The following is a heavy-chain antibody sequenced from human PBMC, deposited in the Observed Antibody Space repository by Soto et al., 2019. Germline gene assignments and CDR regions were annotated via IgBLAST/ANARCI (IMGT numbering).Heavy chain of an antibody. J-gene: IGHJ6*02. D-gene: IGHD5-12*01. CDR2: IYHSGST. V-gene: IGHV4-38-2*02. Sequence: KPSETLSLTCAVSGYSISSGYYWGWIRQPPGKGLEWIGSIYHSGSTYYNPSLKSRVTISVDTSKNQFSLKLSSVTAADTAVYYCARDQSGYDSYYYYGMDVWGQGTTVTVSS. CDR1: GYSISSGYY. CDR3: ARDQSGYDSYYYYGMDV.